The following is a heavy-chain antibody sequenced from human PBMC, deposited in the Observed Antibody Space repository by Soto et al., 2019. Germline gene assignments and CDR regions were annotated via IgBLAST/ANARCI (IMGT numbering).Heavy chain of an antibody. D-gene: IGHD3-22*01. CDR2: INAYNGNT. CDR3: ARDLVAYYYDTSGYY. CDR1: GYTFTSYG. Sequence: QVKLVQSGAEVKKPGASVKVSCKASGYTFTSYGISWVRQAPGQGLEWMGWINAYNGNTNYAQKLQGRVTMTTDTSTSTAYMELRSRRSDDTAVYYCARDLVAYYYDTSGYYWGQGTLVTVSS. V-gene: IGHV1-18*01. J-gene: IGHJ4*02.